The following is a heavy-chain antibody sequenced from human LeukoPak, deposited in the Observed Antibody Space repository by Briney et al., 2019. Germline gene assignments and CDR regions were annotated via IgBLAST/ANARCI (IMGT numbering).Heavy chain of an antibody. CDR2: IYSGGST. CDR3: ARDYCGGGSCYSGGGYYYYGMDV. D-gene: IGHD2-15*01. V-gene: IGHV3-53*01. Sequence: PGGSLRLSCAASGFTVSSNYMSWVRQAPGKGLEWVSVIYSGGSTYYADSVKGRFTISRDNSKNTLYLQMNSLRAEDTAVYYCARDYCGGGSCYSGGGYYYYGMDVWGQGTTVTVSS. J-gene: IGHJ6*02. CDR1: GFTVSSNY.